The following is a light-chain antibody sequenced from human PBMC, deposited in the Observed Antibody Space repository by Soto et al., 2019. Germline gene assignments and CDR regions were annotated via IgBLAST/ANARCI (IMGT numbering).Light chain of an antibody. V-gene: IGKV3-15*01. J-gene: IGKJ4*01. CDR3: QQYHTWPIT. Sequence: DIVMTQSPATLSVAPGERVTFSCRASQGVSRKLAWYQHKPGQAPRLLISGASTGATGIPARFSGSGSGTEFTLTISSLQSEDWAIYYCQQYHTWPITCGGGTKVEIK. CDR2: GAS. CDR1: QGVSRK.